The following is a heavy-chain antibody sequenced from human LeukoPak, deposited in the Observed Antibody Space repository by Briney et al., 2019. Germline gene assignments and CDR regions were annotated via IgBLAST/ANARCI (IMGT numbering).Heavy chain of an antibody. CDR2: INHSGST. D-gene: IGHD3-22*01. Sequence: SETLSLTCAVYGGSFSGYYWSWIRQPPGKGLEWIGEINHSGSTNYNPSLKSRVTISVDTSKNQFSLKLSSVTAADTAVYYCARVPHYYDSSGYSDAFDIWGQGTMVTVSS. J-gene: IGHJ3*02. V-gene: IGHV4-34*01. CDR3: ARVPHYYDSSGYSDAFDI. CDR1: GGSFSGYY.